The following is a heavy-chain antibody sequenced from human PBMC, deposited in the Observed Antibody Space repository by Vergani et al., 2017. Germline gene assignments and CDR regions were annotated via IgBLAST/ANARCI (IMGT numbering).Heavy chain of an antibody. V-gene: IGHV3-30-3*01. CDR2: ISYDGSNK. D-gene: IGHD6-19*01. CDR3: ARDYSSCLDRGGPFDY. J-gene: IGHJ4*02. CDR1: GFTFSSYA. Sequence: QVQLVESGGGVVQPGRSLRLSCAASGFTFSSYAMHWVRQAPGKGLEWVAVISYDGSNKYYADSVKGRFTISRDNSKNTLYLQMNSLRAEDTAVYYCARDYSSCLDRGGPFDYWGQGTLVTVSS.